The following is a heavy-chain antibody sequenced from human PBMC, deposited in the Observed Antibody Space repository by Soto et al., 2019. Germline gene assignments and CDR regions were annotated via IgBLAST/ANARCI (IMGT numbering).Heavy chain of an antibody. V-gene: IGHV1-3*01. CDR2: INAGNGNT. CDR1: GYTFTSYA. J-gene: IGHJ3*02. D-gene: IGHD1-26*01. Sequence: ASVKVSCKASGYTFTSYAMHWVRQAPGQRLEWMGWINAGNGNTKYSQKFQGRVTITRDTSASTAYMELSSLRSEDTAVYYCARTFLLLGATTAFDIWGQGTMVTVSS. CDR3: ARTFLLLGATTAFDI.